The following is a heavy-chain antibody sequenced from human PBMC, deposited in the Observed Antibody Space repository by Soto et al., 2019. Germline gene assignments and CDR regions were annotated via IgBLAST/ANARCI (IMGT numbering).Heavy chain of an antibody. CDR1: GFTVSSNY. V-gene: IGHV3-53*05. Sequence: EVQLVETGGGLIQPGGSLRLSCAASGFTVSSNYMSWVRQAPGKGLEWVSVIYSGGSTYYADSVRGRFTISRDNSKNTLDLEMNSLRGDDTAVYYCAKDAEGWNDETYYFDHWGQGTLVTVSS. J-gene: IGHJ4*02. CDR2: IYSGGST. CDR3: AKDAEGWNDETYYFDH. D-gene: IGHD1-1*01.